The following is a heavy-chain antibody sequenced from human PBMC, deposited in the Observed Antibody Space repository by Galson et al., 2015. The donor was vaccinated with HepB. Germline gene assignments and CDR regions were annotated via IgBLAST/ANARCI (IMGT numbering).Heavy chain of an antibody. J-gene: IGHJ6*02. Sequence: SVKVSCKASGYIFTSYDINWVRQATGQGLEWMGWMNPNSGDTGYAQKFQGRVTMTRNISISTAYMELSSLRSEDTAVYYCARGRPLVRFMEWYYYFGLDVWGQGTTVTVSS. CDR3: ARGRPLVRFMEWYYYFGLDV. V-gene: IGHV1-8*01. CDR2: MNPNSGDT. CDR1: GYIFTSYD. D-gene: IGHD3-3*01.